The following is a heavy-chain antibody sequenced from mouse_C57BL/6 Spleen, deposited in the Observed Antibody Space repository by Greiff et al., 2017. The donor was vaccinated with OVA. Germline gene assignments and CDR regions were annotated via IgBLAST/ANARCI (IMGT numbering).Heavy chain of an antibody. CDR1: GYTFTSYG. CDR2: IYPRSGNT. CDR3: AVGNYSGSFFDY. J-gene: IGHJ2*01. D-gene: IGHD1-1*01. Sequence: QVQLKESGAELVRPGASVKLSCKASGYTFTSYGISWVKQRTGQGLEWIGEIYPRSGNTYYNEKFKGKATLTADKSSSTAYMELRSLTSEDSAVYFCAVGNYSGSFFDYWGEGNTLTVSS. V-gene: IGHV1-81*01.